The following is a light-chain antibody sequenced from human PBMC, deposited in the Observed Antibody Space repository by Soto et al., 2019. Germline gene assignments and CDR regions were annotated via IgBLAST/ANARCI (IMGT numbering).Light chain of an antibody. Sequence: IQLTQSPSSLSASVGDRVTITCRASQGISSFLVWYQQKPGKAPKLLIYAASTSQSGVPSRFSGSGSETDFTLTISSLQPEDFATYYCQQLNSFPLTFGGGTKV. CDR2: AAS. J-gene: IGKJ4*01. V-gene: IGKV1-9*01. CDR3: QQLNSFPLT. CDR1: QGISSF.